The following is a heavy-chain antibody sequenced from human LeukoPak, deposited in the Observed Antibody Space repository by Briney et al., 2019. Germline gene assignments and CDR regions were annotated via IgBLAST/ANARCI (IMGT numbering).Heavy chain of an antibody. J-gene: IGHJ4*02. CDR1: GFTFGSYG. V-gene: IGHV3-30*02. Sequence: GGSLRLSCAASGFTFGSYGMHWVRQAPGKGLEWVTFIRSDGSNKYYADSVKGRFTISRDNSKNTLYLQMNSLRAEDTAVYYCAKVLRGVAAAANDYWGQGTLVTVSS. D-gene: IGHD6-13*01. CDR3: AKVLRGVAAAANDY. CDR2: IRSDGSNK.